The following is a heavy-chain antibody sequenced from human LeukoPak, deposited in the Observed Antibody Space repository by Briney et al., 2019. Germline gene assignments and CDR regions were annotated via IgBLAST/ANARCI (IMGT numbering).Heavy chain of an antibody. D-gene: IGHD3-22*01. CDR1: GGSISNYY. Sequence: SETLSLTCTVSGGSISNYYWSWIRQPPGKGLEWIGYIYYSGSTNYNPSLKSRVTISVGTSKNQFSLKLSSVTAADTAMYYCARDRSGYYDRYFDYWGQGTLVTVSS. CDR3: ARDRSGYYDRYFDY. V-gene: IGHV4-59*01. J-gene: IGHJ4*02. CDR2: IYYSGST.